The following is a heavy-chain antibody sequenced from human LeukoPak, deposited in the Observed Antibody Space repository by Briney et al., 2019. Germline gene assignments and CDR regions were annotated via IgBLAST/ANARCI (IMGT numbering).Heavy chain of an antibody. CDR3: AKKHSTGLDP. J-gene: IGHJ5*02. D-gene: IGHD2/OR15-2a*01. CDR2: ISGSGGST. V-gene: IGHV3-23*01. CDR1: GFTFSSYG. Sequence: GGTLRLSCAAPGFTFSSYGMSWVRQAPGKGLEWVSDISGSGGSTYYADSVKGRFTISRDNSKNTLYLQMNSLRAEDTAVYYCAKKHSTGLDPWGQGTLVTVSS.